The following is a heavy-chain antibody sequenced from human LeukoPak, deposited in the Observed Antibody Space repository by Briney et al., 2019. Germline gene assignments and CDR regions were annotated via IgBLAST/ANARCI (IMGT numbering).Heavy chain of an antibody. CDR2: IYHTGST. CDR3: ARRWVYDKRAFDA. Sequence: SEALSLTCTVSGGSFSGTYYWSWIRPPPGKGLEWIAYIYHTGSTDSNPSLRSRVTISLDTSKNQFSLKLNSVTAADTAVYYCARRWVYDKRAFDAWGQGALVTVSS. J-gene: IGHJ3*01. D-gene: IGHD3-16*01. V-gene: IGHV4-59*08. CDR1: GGSFSGTYY.